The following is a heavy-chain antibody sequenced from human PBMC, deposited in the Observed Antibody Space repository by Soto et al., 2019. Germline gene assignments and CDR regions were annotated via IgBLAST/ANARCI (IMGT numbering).Heavy chain of an antibody. CDR2: INPSGDST. CDR1: GYMFTNFH. J-gene: IGHJ5*02. D-gene: IGHD3-22*01. CDR3: ARPLDSSRLLSLSFDP. V-gene: IGHV1-46*01. Sequence: QVQLVQSGAEVKKPGASVKVSCKASGYMFTNFHIHWVRQAPGQGLEWMGVINPSGDSTNYAKKFQGGVIMTRDTSTSTVYMELSSLRSEDTAVYYCARPLDSSRLLSLSFDPWGPGTLVTVSS.